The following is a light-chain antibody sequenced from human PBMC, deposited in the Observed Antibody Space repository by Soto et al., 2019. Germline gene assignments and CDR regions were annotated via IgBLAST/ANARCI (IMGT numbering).Light chain of an antibody. CDR3: AAWDDSLSVVV. CDR2: RNN. J-gene: IGLJ2*01. CDR1: SSNIGSNY. V-gene: IGLV1-47*01. Sequence: HFMLTQPPSASGTPGQRVTISCSGSSSNIGSNYVYWYQQLPGTAPKLLIYRNNQRPSGVPDRFSGSKSGTSASLAISGLRSEDEADYYCAAWDDSLSVVVFGGGTKVTVL.